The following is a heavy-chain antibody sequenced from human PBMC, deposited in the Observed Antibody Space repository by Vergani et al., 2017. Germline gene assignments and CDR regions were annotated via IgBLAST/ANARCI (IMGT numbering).Heavy chain of an antibody. D-gene: IGHD3-16*01. CDR1: GFTFSSYA. CDR3: AREGLRGFDRYYYHMDV. J-gene: IGHJ6*03. CDR2: ISYDGSNK. V-gene: IGHV3-30*04. Sequence: QVQLVESGGGVVQPGRSLRLSCAASGFTFSSYAMHWVRQAPGKGLEWVAVISYDGSNKYYADSVKGRFTISRDNSKNTLYLQMNSLRAEDTAVYYCAREGLRGFDRYYYHMDVWGKGTTVTVSS.